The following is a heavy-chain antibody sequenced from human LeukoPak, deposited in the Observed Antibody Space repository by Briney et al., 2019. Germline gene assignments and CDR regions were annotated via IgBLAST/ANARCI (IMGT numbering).Heavy chain of an antibody. CDR3: ARAITVAGYYYYYGMDV. V-gene: IGHV3-30-3*01. D-gene: IGHD6-19*01. CDR2: ISHDGSNK. Sequence: GGSLRLSCAASGFTFSSYAMHWVRQAPGKGLEWVAVISHDGSNKYYADSVKGRFTISRDNSKNTLYLQMNSLRAEVTAVYYCARAITVAGYYYYYGMDVWGQGTTVTVSS. CDR1: GFTFSSYA. J-gene: IGHJ6*02.